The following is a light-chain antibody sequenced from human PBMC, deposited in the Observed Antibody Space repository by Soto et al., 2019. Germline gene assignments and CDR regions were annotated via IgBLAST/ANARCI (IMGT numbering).Light chain of an antibody. CDR1: QSILYSSNNKDY. Sequence: IVMTQSPDSLPVSLGERATINCKSSQSILYSSNNKDYLAWYQQRPRQPPKFLISWASTRESGVPDRFGGSGSGTDFTLTISGLQAEDVAVYYCQQYYSIPYTFGQGTKLEIK. CDR3: QQYYSIPYT. V-gene: IGKV4-1*01. CDR2: WAS. J-gene: IGKJ2*01.